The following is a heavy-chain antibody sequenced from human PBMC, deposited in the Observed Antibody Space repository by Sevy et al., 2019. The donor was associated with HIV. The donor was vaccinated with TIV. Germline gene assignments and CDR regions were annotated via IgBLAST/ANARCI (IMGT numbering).Heavy chain of an antibody. CDR2: ISSTCNTI. CDR1: GFTFSTYN. J-gene: IGHJ3*02. Sequence: GGSLRLSCAASGFTFSTYNMHWVRQAPGKGLEWVSYISSTCNTIYYADSVKGRFTISRDNADNSLYLQMKSLRAEDTALYYCARIGMITFGGAARGAFDIWGQGTMVTVSS. D-gene: IGHD3-16*01. V-gene: IGHV3-48*01. CDR3: ARIGMITFGGAARGAFDI.